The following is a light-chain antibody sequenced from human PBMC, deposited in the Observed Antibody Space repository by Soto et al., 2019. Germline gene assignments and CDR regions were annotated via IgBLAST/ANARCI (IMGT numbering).Light chain of an antibody. V-gene: IGLV2-14*01. CDR1: SSDVGGYTY. CDR2: EVS. CDR3: SSYTSTSTMV. J-gene: IGLJ3*02. Sequence: QSALTQPASVSGSPGQSITIACTGTSSDVGGYTYVSWYQQHPGKAPKLMIYEVSNRPSGVSNRFSGSKSANTASLTISGLQPEDEADYYCSSYTSTSTMVFGGGTKVTVL.